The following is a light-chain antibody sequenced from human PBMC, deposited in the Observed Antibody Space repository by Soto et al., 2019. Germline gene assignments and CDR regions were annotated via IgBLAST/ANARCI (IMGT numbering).Light chain of an antibody. CDR1: SSDIGGYTY. V-gene: IGLV2-8*01. J-gene: IGLJ1*01. CDR2: EVS. Sequence: SQPPSASGSPGQSVTISCSGTSSDIGGYTYVSWYQHHPGKAPKLMIYEVSKRPSGVPDRFSGSKSGNTASLTVSGLQAEDEADYYCSSYANSNNYVFGTGTKVTVL. CDR3: SSYANSNNYV.